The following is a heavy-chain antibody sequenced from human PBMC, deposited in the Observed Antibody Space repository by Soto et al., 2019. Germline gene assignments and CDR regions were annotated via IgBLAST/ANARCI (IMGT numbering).Heavy chain of an antibody. J-gene: IGHJ6*02. CDR1: GGSISSGGYS. CDR2: IYHSGST. CDR3: ARAERSWANEYYYDSSGYYPYYYYGMDV. V-gene: IGHV4-30-2*01. D-gene: IGHD3-22*01. Sequence: QLQLQESGSGLVKPSQTLSLTCAVSGGSISSGGYSWSWIRQPPGKGLEWIGYIYHSGSTYYNPSLKSRVTISVDRSKNQFSLKLSSVTAADTAVYYCARAERSWANEYYYDSSGYYPYYYYGMDVWGQGTTVTVSS.